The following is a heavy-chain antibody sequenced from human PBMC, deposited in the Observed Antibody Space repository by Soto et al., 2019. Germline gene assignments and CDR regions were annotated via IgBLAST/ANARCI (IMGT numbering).Heavy chain of an antibody. J-gene: IGHJ4*02. D-gene: IGHD3-10*01. CDR1: GGSISSGGYS. Sequence: SETLSLTCAVSGGSISSGGYSWSWIRQPPGKGLEWIGYIYHSGSTYYNPSLKSRVTISVDRSNNQFSLKLSSVTAADTAVYYCARGFWGGDFDYWGQGTLVTVSS. CDR3: ARGFWGGDFDY. V-gene: IGHV4-30-2*01. CDR2: IYHSGST.